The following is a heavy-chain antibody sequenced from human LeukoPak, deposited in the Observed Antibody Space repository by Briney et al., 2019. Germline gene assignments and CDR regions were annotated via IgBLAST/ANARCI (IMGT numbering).Heavy chain of an antibody. Sequence: RGGSLRLSCAASGFTVSSNYMSWVRQAPGEGLEWVSVIYSGGSTYYADSVKGRFTISRDNSKNTLYLQMNSLRAEDTAVYYCARDYYDSSGPRFDPWGQGTLVTVSS. CDR2: IYSGGST. D-gene: IGHD3-22*01. CDR3: ARDYYDSSGPRFDP. V-gene: IGHV3-66*01. CDR1: GFTVSSNY. J-gene: IGHJ5*02.